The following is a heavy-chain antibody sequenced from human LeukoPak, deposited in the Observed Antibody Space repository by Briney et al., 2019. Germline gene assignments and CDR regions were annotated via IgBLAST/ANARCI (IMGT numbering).Heavy chain of an antibody. Sequence: PGGFLRLSCAASGFTFSSYWMSWVRQAPGKGLEWVANIKQDGSEKYYVDSVKGRFTISRDNAKNSLYLQMNSLRAEDTAVYYCARVVCEAVAGTVILNYFDYWGQGTLVTVSS. CDR2: IKQDGSEK. CDR1: GFTFSSYW. D-gene: IGHD6-19*01. J-gene: IGHJ4*02. CDR3: ARVVCEAVAGTVILNYFDY. V-gene: IGHV3-7*01.